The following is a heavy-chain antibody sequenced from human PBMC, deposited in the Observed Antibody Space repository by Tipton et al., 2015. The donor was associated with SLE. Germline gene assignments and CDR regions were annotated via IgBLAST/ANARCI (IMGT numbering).Heavy chain of an antibody. CDR2: ISYDASHK. D-gene: IGHD4-17*01. V-gene: IGHV3-30*04. CDR3: ARKFNDYGDYDS. Sequence: SRRLSCAASGFTFSSYGFHWVRQAPGKGLEWVALISYDASHKYYADSVKGRFTISRENSNNTLYLQMNSLRAEDTAVYYCARKFNDYGDYDSWGRGTLVTVSS. J-gene: IGHJ5*01. CDR1: GFTFSSYG.